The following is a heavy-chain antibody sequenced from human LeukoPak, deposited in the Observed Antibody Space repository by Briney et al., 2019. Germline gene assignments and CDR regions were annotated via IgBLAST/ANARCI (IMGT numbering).Heavy chain of an antibody. J-gene: IGHJ4*02. V-gene: IGHV3-23*01. CDR2: ISGSGGST. CDR1: GFTFSSYA. D-gene: IGHD3-16*01. Sequence: GGSLRLSCAATGFTFSSYAMSWVRQAPGKGLEWVSAISGSGGSTYYADSVKGRFTISRDNSKNTLYLQMNSLRAEDTAVYYCAKAYVNSHDYFDYWGQGTLVTVSS. CDR3: AKAYVNSHDYFDY.